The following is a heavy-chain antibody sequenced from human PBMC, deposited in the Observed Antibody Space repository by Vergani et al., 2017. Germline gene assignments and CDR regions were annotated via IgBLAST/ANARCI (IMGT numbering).Heavy chain of an antibody. V-gene: IGHV5-51*01. CDR1: GYSFTSYW. D-gene: IGHD6-13*01. CDR3: ARRALSPAGTHWFDP. Sequence: EVQLVQSGAEVKKPGESLKISCKGSGYSFTSYWIGWVRQMPGKGLEGMGSIYPGDSDTSYRPSFQGQVTISADKSISTAYLQWSSLKASDTAMYYCARRALSPAGTHWFDPWGQGTLVTVSS. CDR2: IYPGDSDT. J-gene: IGHJ5*02.